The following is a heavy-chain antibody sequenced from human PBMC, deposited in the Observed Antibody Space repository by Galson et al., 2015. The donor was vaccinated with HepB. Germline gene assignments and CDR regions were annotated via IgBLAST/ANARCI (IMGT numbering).Heavy chain of an antibody. J-gene: IGHJ6*02. CDR1: GFTVSSNY. CDR2: IYSGGST. V-gene: IGHV3-66*01. CDR3: AREVVVGATYYYGMDV. Sequence: SLRLSCAASGFTVSSNYMSWVRQAPGKGLEWVSVIYSGGSTYYADSVKGRFTISRDNSKNTLYLQMNSLRAEDTAVYYCAREVVVGATYYYGMDVWGQGTTVTVSS. D-gene: IGHD1-26*01.